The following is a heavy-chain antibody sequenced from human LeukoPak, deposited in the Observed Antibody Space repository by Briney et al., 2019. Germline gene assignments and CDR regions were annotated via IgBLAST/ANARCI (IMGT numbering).Heavy chain of an antibody. J-gene: IGHJ4*02. CDR3: ARGPRAAADDY. Sequence: ASVRVSCKASGYTFTSDGISCVREAPGQGREWRGWISAYNGNTNYAQKLQDRVTITKDTSASTAYMELTNLTSEATAVYSCARGPRAAADDYWGQGTLVTVSS. CDR2: ISAYNGNT. V-gene: IGHV1-18*01. CDR1: GYTFTSDG. D-gene: IGHD6-13*01.